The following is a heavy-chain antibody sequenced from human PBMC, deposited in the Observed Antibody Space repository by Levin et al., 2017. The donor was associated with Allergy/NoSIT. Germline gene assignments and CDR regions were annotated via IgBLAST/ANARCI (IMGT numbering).Heavy chain of an antibody. CDR3: SRDDFRPGPYFDY. Sequence: GGSLRLSCTGSGFTFGDYAVNWFRQPPGKGLEWVGFIRSTTYGGTTEYAASVKGRLTVSRDDSKSIAYLQKNSLKTEDTAVYYCSRDDFRPGPYFDYWGQGTLVTVSS. CDR1: GFTFGDYA. V-gene: IGHV3-49*03. D-gene: IGHD3-3*01. CDR2: IRSTTYGGTT. J-gene: IGHJ4*02.